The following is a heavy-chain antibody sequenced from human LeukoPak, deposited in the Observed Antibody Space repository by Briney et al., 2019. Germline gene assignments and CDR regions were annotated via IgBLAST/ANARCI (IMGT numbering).Heavy chain of an antibody. J-gene: IGHJ6*02. Sequence: ASVKVSCKASGYTFTSYGISWVRQAPGQGLEWMGWISAYNGNTNYAQKLKGRFTISRDNSKNTLYLQMNSLRAEDTAVYYCARVKDSSGYYDYYYYGMDVWGQGTTVTVSS. CDR2: ISAYNGNT. CDR1: GYTFTSYG. V-gene: IGHV1-18*01. D-gene: IGHD3-22*01. CDR3: ARVKDSSGYYDYYYYGMDV.